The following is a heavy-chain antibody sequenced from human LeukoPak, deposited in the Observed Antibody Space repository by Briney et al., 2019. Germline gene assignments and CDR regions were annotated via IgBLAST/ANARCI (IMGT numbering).Heavy chain of an antibody. Sequence: SETLSLTCAVYSGSFSGYYRSWISQPQGKGLEWIGEINHSGSTNYNPSLKSRVTISVDTSKNQFSLKLSSVTAADTAVYYCARGYYDSTGYRLAECFQHWGQGTLVTVSS. V-gene: IGHV4-34*01. CDR1: SGSFSGYY. J-gene: IGHJ1*01. D-gene: IGHD3-22*01. CDR3: ARGYYDSTGYRLAECFQH. CDR2: INHSGST.